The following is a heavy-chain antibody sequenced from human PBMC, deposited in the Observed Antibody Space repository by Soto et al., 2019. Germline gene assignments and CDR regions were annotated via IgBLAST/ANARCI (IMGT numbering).Heavy chain of an antibody. Sequence: EVQLLESGGGLVQPGGSLRLSCTASGFTFSSYAMNWVRQAPGKGLEWVSVISGSGGSTYYADSVKGRFTISRDNSKNKLYLQMNSLRAEDPAVYYCAGRTSGWYFDYWGQGTLVTVSS. CDR2: ISGSGGST. V-gene: IGHV3-23*01. CDR3: AGRTSGWYFDY. D-gene: IGHD6-19*01. J-gene: IGHJ4*02. CDR1: GFTFSSYA.